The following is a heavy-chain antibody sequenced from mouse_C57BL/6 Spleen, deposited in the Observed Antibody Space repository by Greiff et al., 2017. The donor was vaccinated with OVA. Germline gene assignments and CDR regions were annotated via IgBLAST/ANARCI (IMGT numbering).Heavy chain of an antibody. D-gene: IGHD2-1*01. CDR1: GFSLTSYG. V-gene: IGHV2-3*01. Sequence: VQLQESGPGLVAPSQCLSITCTVSGFSLTSYGVSWVRQPPGKGLEWLGVIWGDGGTNYHSALISRLSISKDNSKSKVFLKLNSLQTGDTATDYCAKGGIYLGYFDYWGQGTTLTVSS. CDR3: AKGGIYLGYFDY. J-gene: IGHJ2*01. CDR2: IWGDGGT.